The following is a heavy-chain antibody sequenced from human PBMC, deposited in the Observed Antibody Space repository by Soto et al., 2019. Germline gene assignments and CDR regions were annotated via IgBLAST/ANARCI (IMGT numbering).Heavy chain of an antibody. CDR2: IWSDASNK. CDR1: GFSFSNRG. Sequence: GGSLRLSCAASGFSFSNRGMHWVRQAPGKGLEWVAAIWSDASNKYYADSGKGRFTISRDNSKNTLYLQMNTLRAEDTAVYYCATDGFNKPGYYYGMGVWGQGTTVTVSS. D-gene: IGHD6-25*01. J-gene: IGHJ6*02. CDR3: ATDGFNKPGYYYGMGV. V-gene: IGHV3-33*03.